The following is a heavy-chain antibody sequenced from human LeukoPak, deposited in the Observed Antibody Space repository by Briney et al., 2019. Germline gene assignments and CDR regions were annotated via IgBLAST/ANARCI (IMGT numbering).Heavy chain of an antibody. D-gene: IGHD7-27*01. V-gene: IGHV4-59*01. CDR1: GGSISSYY. Sequence: SETLSLTCTVSGGSISSYYWSWIRQPPGKGLEWIGYIYYSGSTNYNPSLKSRVTISVDTSKNQFSLKLNSVTAADTAVYYCAREKSGEFDYWGQGTLVTVSS. J-gene: IGHJ4*02. CDR2: IYYSGST. CDR3: AREKSGEFDY.